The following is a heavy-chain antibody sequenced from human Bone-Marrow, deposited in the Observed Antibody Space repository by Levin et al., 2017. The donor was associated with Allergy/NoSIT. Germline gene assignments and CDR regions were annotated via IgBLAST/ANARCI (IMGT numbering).Heavy chain of an antibody. CDR2: IWYDGSNK. Sequence: GESLKISCAASGFTFSSYGMHWVRQAPGKGLEWVAVIWYDGSNKYYADSVKGRFTISRDNSKNTLYLQMNSLRVEDTAVYYCARDQIGSGYLTVDSWGQGTLVTVSS. V-gene: IGHV3-33*01. CDR3: ARDQIGSGYLTVDS. J-gene: IGHJ4*02. CDR1: GFTFSSYG. D-gene: IGHD5-12*01.